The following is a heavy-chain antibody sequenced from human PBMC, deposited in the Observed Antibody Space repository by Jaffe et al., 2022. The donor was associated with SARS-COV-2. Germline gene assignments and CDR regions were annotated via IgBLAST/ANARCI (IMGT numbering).Heavy chain of an antibody. D-gene: IGHD6-13*01. CDR1: GYTFTSYY. CDR3: ARDQQQLVVFGPPDYYYYYGMDV. V-gene: IGHV1-46*01. J-gene: IGHJ6*02. Sequence: QVQLVQSGAEVKKPGASVKVSCKASGYTFTSYYMHWVRQAPGQGLEWMGIINPSGGSTSYAQKFQGRVTMTRDTSTSTVYMELSSLRSEDTAVYYCARDQQQLVVFGPPDYYYYYGMDVWGQGTTVTVSS. CDR2: INPSGGST.